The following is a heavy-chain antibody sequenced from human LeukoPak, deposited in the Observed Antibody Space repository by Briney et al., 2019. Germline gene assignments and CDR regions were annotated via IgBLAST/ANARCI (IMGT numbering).Heavy chain of an antibody. CDR3: AKDDTPSSIAVSGRPDY. CDR2: ISWNTGSI. CDR1: GFTFDDYD. D-gene: IGHD6-19*01. J-gene: IGHJ4*02. V-gene: IGHV3-9*01. Sequence: GGSLRLSCAASGFTFDDYDMRWVRQAPGKGLEWVSGISWNTGSIGYADSVEGRFTISRDNAKKSLYLQMNSLRAEDTALYYCAKDDTPSSIAVSGRPDYWGQGTLVTVSS.